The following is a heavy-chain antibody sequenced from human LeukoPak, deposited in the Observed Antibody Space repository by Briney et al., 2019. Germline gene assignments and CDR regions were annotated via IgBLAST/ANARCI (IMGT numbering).Heavy chain of an antibody. J-gene: IGHJ3*02. CDR1: GFTFSGYS. D-gene: IGHD3-22*01. CDR2: ISTVSGYM. CDR3: ARASYDSSGYYPAAFDI. V-gene: IGHV3-21*01. Sequence: GGSLRLSCAAPGFTFSGYSMNWVRQAPGKGLEWVSFISTVSGYMYYADPVKGRFTISRDNAKNSLYLQMNSLGAEDTALYYCARASYDSSGYYPAAFDIWGQGTMVTVSS.